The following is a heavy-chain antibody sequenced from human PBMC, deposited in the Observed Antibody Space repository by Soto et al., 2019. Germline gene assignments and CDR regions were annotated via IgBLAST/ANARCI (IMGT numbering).Heavy chain of an antibody. Sequence: HPGGSLRLSCAASGFTFSSYSMNWVRQAPGKGLEWVSYISSSSSTIYYADSVKGRFTISRDNAKNSLYLQMNSLRDEDTAVYYCARYSKGYCSSTSCYFLAYYYYGMDVWGQGTTVTVSS. CDR2: ISSSSSTI. V-gene: IGHV3-48*02. CDR3: ARYSKGYCSSTSCYFLAYYYYGMDV. J-gene: IGHJ6*02. D-gene: IGHD2-2*01. CDR1: GFTFSSYS.